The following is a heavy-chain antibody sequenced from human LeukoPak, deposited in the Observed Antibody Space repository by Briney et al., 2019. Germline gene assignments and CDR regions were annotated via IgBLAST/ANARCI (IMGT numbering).Heavy chain of an antibody. CDR2: IYYSGST. D-gene: IGHD4-11*01. Sequence: PSETLSLTCTVSGGSISSSSYYWGWIRQPPGKGLEWIGSIYYSGSTYYNPSLKSRVTISVDTSKNQFSLKLSSVTAADTAVYYCARVTGYSIALNYWGQGTLVTVSS. CDR1: GGSISSSSYY. CDR3: ARVTGYSIALNY. J-gene: IGHJ4*02. V-gene: IGHV4-39*01.